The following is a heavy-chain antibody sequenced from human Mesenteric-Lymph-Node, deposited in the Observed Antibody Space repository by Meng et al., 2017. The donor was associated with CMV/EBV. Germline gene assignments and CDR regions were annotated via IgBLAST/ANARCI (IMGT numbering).Heavy chain of an antibody. CDR2: INPESGGT. D-gene: IGHD5-24*01. J-gene: IGHJ4*02. V-gene: IGHV1-2*02. CDR3: ARAKWLQTPPFDY. CDR1: GGTFSSYA. Sequence: ASVKVSCKASGGTFSSYAISWVRQAPGQGLEWVGWINPESGGTNYAQKFQGRVTVTRDTSISAAYMELRGLRFDDTAVYYCARAKWLQTPPFDYWGQGTLVTVSS.